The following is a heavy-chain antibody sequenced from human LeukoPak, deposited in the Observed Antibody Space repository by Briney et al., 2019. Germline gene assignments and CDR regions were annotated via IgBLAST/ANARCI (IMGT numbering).Heavy chain of an antibody. J-gene: IGHJ6*02. V-gene: IGHV5-51*01. CDR2: IYPGDSDT. D-gene: IGHD2-2*01. CDR1: GSIFTSYW. Sequence: GASLKISCKGSGSIFTSYWIGWVRPLPGKGLEWMGIIYPGDSDTRYSPSFQGQVTISADKSISTAYLQWSSLKASDTAMYYCARRATVVPAAIPPYYGMDVWGQGTTVTVSS. CDR3: ARRATVVPAAIPPYYGMDV.